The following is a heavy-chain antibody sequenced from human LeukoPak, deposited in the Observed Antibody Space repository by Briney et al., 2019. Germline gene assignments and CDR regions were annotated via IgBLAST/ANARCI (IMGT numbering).Heavy chain of an antibody. D-gene: IGHD3-10*01. CDR3: ARRVRLGLLWFGELDY. Sequence: SETLSLTCTVSGGSISSYYWSWIRQPPGKGLEWIGYIYYSGSTNYNPSLKSRVTISVDTSKNQFSLKLSSVTAADTAVYYCARRVRLGLLWFGELDYWGQGTLVTVSS. V-gene: IGHV4-59*01. CDR2: IYYSGST. J-gene: IGHJ4*02. CDR1: GGSISSYY.